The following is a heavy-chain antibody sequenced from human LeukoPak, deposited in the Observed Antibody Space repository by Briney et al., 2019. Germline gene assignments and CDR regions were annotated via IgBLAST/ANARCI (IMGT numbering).Heavy chain of an antibody. CDR3: ARLGRDYDILTGYYHPPL. J-gene: IGHJ4*02. V-gene: IGHV4-59*08. D-gene: IGHD3-9*01. CDR1: GGSITSYY. CDR2: IYYSGST. Sequence: SETLSLTCTVSGGSITSYYWSWIRQPPGKRLEWSGYIYYSGSTNYNPSLKSRVTISVDTSKNQFSLKLSSVTAADTAVYYCARLGRDYDILTGYYHPPLWGQGTLVTVSS.